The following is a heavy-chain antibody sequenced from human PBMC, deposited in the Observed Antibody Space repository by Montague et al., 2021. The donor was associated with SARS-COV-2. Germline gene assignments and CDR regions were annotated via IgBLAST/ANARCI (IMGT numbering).Heavy chain of an antibody. D-gene: IGHD6-13*01. J-gene: IGHJ4*02. Sequence: PALMKPTQTLTLTCTFSGFSLSTSGMCVSWIRQPPGKALEWLARIDWDDDKYYSTSLKTRLTISKDTSKNQVVLTMTNMDPVDTATYYCAREIAAAGPALDYGGQGTLVTVSS. CDR1: GFSLSTSGMC. CDR2: IDWDDDK. CDR3: AREIAAAGPALDY. V-gene: IGHV2-70*11.